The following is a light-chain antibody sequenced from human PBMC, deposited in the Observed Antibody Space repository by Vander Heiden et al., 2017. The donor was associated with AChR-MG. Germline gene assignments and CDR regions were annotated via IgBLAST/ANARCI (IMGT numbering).Light chain of an antibody. CDR2: DAS. V-gene: IGKV3-11*01. CDR3: KKRSNWP. Sequence: EIVLTQSPATLSLSPGERATLSCRASQSVSSYLAWYQQKPGQAPRLLIYDASNRATGIPARFSGSGSGTDFTLTISSLEPEDFAVYYCKKRSNWPFGQGTKVEIK. CDR1: QSVSSY. J-gene: IGKJ1*01.